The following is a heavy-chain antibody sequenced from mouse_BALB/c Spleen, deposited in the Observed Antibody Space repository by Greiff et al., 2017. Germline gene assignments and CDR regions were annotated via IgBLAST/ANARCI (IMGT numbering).Heavy chain of an antibody. CDR1: GFTFSDYY. Sequence: EVNLVESGGGLVKPGGSLKLSCAASGFTFSDYYMYWVRQTPEKRLEWVATISDGGSYTYYPDSVKGRFTISRDNAKNNLYLQMSSLKSEDTAMYYCASYYRYGYYAMDYWGQGTSVTVSS. V-gene: IGHV5-4*02. D-gene: IGHD2-14*01. J-gene: IGHJ4*01. CDR3: ASYYRYGYYAMDY. CDR2: ISDGGSYT.